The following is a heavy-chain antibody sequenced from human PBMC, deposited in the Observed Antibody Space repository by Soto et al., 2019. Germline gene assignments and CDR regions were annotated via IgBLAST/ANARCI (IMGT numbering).Heavy chain of an antibody. CDR2: ISGSGTSS. V-gene: IGHV3-23*01. J-gene: IGHJ4*02. D-gene: IGHD6-13*01. Sequence: PGGSLRLSCAASGFTFSIYAMSWVRQAPGKGLEWVSSISGSGTSSYYADSVKGRFTFSRDNSKNTLNLQMNSLRADDTAVYYCAAAVPVESPLIDHWGQGILVTVSS. CDR3: AAAVPVESPLIDH. CDR1: GFTFSIYA.